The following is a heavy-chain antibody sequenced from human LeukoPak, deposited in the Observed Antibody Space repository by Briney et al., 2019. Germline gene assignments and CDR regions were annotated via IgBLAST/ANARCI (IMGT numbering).Heavy chain of an antibody. CDR1: GGTFSSYA. CDR3: ARGRFEDIVACMDV. V-gene: IGHV1-69*13. D-gene: IGHD2-15*01. J-gene: IGHJ6*02. Sequence: ASVKVSCKASGGTFSSYAISWVRQAPGQGLEWMGGIIPILGTANYAQKFQGRVTITADESTSTAYMELSSLRSEDTAVYYCARGRFEDIVACMDVWGQGTTVTVSS. CDR2: IIPILGTA.